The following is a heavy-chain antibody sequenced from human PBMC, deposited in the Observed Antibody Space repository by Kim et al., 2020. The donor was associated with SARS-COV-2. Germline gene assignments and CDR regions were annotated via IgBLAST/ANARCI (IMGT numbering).Heavy chain of an antibody. J-gene: IGHJ6*02. D-gene: IGHD6-6*01. V-gene: IGHV3-30*18. CDR2: ISYDGSNK. CDR1: GFTFNSYD. CDR3: ANPASAARRLYGLDV. Sequence: GGSLRLSCAASGFTFNSYDMHWVRQAPGKGLEWVAVISYDGSNKYYADSMKGRFTISRDNSKNMLYLQMNSLRAEDTAVYYCANPASAARRLYGLDVWGQGTTVTVSS.